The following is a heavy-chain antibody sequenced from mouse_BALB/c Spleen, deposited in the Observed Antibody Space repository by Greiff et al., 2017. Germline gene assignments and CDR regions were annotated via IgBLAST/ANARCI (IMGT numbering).Heavy chain of an antibody. J-gene: IGHJ3*01. CDR3: ARHDGYYTWFAY. V-gene: IGHV5-9-3*01. CDR2: ISSGGSYT. CDR1: GFTFSSYA. D-gene: IGHD2-3*01. Sequence: DVMLVESGGGLVKPGGSLKLSCAASGFTFSSYAMSWVRQTPEKRLEWVATISSGGSYTYYPDSVKGRFTISRDNAKNTLYLQMSSLRSEDTAMYYCARHDGYYTWFAYWGQGTLVTVSA.